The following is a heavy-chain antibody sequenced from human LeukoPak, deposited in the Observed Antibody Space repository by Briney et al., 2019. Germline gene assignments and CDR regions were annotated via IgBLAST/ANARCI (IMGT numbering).Heavy chain of an antibody. CDR3: ARSIMITFGGVIGYYFDY. CDR2: IYHSGST. J-gene: IGHJ4*02. V-gene: IGHV4-38-2*02. D-gene: IGHD3-16*02. CDR1: GYSISSGYY. Sequence: KSSETLSLTCTVSGYSISSGYYWGWIRQPPGKGLEWIGSIYHSGSTYYNPSLKSRVTISVDTSKNQFSLKLSSVTAADTAVYYCARSIMITFGGVIGYYFDYWGQGTLVTVSS.